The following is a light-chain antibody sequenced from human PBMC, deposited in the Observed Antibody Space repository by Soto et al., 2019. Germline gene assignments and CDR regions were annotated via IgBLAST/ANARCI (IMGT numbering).Light chain of an antibody. J-gene: IGKJ4*01. CDR1: QSISSY. Sequence: DIQMPQSPSSLSASVGDRVTITCRASQSISSYLNWYQQKPGRVPKLLIYAASSLQSGVPSRFSGSGSGTDFTLTISSLQPEDFATYYCQQSYSTPLTFGGGTRVEIK. CDR3: QQSYSTPLT. CDR2: AAS. V-gene: IGKV1-39*01.